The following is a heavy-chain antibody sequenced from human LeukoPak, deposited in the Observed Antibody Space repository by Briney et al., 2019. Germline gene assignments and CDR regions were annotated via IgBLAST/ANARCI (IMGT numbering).Heavy chain of an antibody. J-gene: IGHJ4*02. Sequence: SETLSLTCAVYGGSFSGYYWSWIRQPPGKGLEWIGEINHSGSTNYNPSLKSRVTISVDTSKNQFSLKLNSVTAADTAMYYCARGYADTWYPRGLHFDYWGRGTLVTVSS. CDR1: GGSFSGYY. CDR3: ARGYADTWYPRGLHFDY. D-gene: IGHD6-13*01. V-gene: IGHV4-34*01. CDR2: INHSGST.